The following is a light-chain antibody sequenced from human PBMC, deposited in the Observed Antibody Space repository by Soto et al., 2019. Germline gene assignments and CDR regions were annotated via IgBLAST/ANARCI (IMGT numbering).Light chain of an antibody. CDR1: SSDVGGYKH. V-gene: IGLV2-14*01. CDR3: SSYTSSSTLV. Sequence: QSALTQPASVSGSPGQSITISCTGTSSDVGGYKHVSWYQQQPGKAPKLMIYEVSNRPSGVSNRFSGSKSGNTASLTISGLQAEDEADYYCSSYTSSSTLVFGGGTQLTVL. CDR2: EVS. J-gene: IGLJ3*02.